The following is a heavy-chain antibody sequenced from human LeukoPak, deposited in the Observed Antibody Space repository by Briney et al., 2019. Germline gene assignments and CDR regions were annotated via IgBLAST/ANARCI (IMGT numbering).Heavy chain of an antibody. J-gene: IGHJ4*02. V-gene: IGHV3-9*01. CDR3: AKDRRSSAWNYFDN. CDR1: GLTFDDYA. CDR2: ISWNSGSI. D-gene: IGHD6-19*01. Sequence: GGSLRLSCAASGLTFDDYAMHWVRQAPGKGLEWVSGISWNSGSIGYADSVKGRFTISRDNAKNSLYLQMNSLRAEDTALYYCAKDRRSSAWNYFDNWGQGTLVTVSS.